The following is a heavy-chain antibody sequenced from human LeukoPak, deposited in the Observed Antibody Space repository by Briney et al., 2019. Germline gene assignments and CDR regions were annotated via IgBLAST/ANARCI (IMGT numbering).Heavy chain of an antibody. J-gene: IGHJ4*02. CDR2: IRPDGSTT. V-gene: IGHV3-74*01. CDR3: TRVSSLWSFDY. D-gene: IGHD3-10*01. Sequence: GGSLGLSFAAPGFPLSTYWMHWVRQAPGKGLVWGSRIRPDGSTTAYAESVKGRITSSRENARNTLYLQLDSLGAEDTAIYYCTRVSSLWSFDYWGEGTRVTVSS. CDR1: GFPLSTYW.